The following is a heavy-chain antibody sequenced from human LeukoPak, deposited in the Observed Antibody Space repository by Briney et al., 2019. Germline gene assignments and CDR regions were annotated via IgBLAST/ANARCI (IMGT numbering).Heavy chain of an antibody. CDR1: GYTFTSYA. Sequence: ASVEVSCKASGYTFTSYAISWVLQAPGQGLEWMGGIIPIFGTANYAQKFQGRVTITADESTSTAYMELSSLRSEDTAVYYCARDRSYYGGNSGYFDYWGQGTLVTVSS. CDR2: IIPIFGTA. V-gene: IGHV1-69*13. CDR3: ARDRSYYGGNSGYFDY. D-gene: IGHD4-23*01. J-gene: IGHJ4*02.